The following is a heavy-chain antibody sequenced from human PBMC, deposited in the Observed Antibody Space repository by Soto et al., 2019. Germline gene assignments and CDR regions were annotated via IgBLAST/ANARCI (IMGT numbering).Heavy chain of an antibody. J-gene: IGHJ4*02. Sequence: QVQLVESGGGLDKPGGSLRLSCAASGFTLSDYYMTWICQAPGKGLEWVSYISISGTTIHYADSVRGRFTISRDNAKNSLWLQMNSLRAEDTAVYYCARFRWDGYYNFWGQGTLVTVSS. CDR2: ISISGTTI. CDR3: ARFRWDGYYNF. V-gene: IGHV3-11*01. D-gene: IGHD3-9*01. CDR1: GFTLSDYY.